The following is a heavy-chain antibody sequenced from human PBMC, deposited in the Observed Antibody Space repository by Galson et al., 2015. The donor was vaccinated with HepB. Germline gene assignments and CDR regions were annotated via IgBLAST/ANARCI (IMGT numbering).Heavy chain of an antibody. CDR2: ISYDGSNE. CDR3: ARQAPGYYFDS. J-gene: IGHJ4*02. CDR1: GFSFSSYA. D-gene: IGHD1-1*01. Sequence: SLRLSCAASGFSFSSYAMHWVRQAPGKGLEWVAFISYDGSNEYYADSVKGRFTISRDTSKNTLYLQMNSLRAEDTAVYYCARQAPGYYFDSWGQGTLVTVSS. V-gene: IGHV3-30*04.